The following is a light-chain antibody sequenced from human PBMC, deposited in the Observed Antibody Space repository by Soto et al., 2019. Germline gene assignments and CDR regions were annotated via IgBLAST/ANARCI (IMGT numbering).Light chain of an antibody. Sequence: ELVMTQSPATLSVSAGERATLSCRASQSVSSNLAWYQKKPGQAPRLLIYGASNRATGIPDRFSGSGSGTDFTLTISRLEPEDFAVYYCQQYGSSGTFGQGTKVDIK. CDR2: GAS. CDR1: QSVSSN. CDR3: QQYGSSGT. J-gene: IGKJ1*01. V-gene: IGKV3-20*01.